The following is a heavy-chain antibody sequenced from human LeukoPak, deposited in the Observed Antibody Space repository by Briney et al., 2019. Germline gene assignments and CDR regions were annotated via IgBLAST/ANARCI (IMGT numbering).Heavy chain of an antibody. V-gene: IGHV3-48*01. CDR2: ISGPGDNI. Sequence: GGSLRLSCAASGFNFKTYSFNWVRQAPGKGLEWISYISGPGDNILYADSVKGRFTISRDNAKNSLHLQMSSLRGEDTAVYYCARDDFWSGPGNEGFDYWGQGTLVTVSS. D-gene: IGHD3-3*01. J-gene: IGHJ4*02. CDR3: ARDDFWSGPGNEGFDY. CDR1: GFNFKTYS.